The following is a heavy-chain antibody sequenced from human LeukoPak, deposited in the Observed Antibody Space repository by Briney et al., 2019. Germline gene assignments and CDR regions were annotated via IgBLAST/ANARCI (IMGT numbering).Heavy chain of an antibody. CDR1: GFTFSRYW. CDR2: IKEDGTVK. CDR3: ATSITMFDY. D-gene: IGHD3-10*01. J-gene: IGHJ4*02. V-gene: IGHV3-7*02. Sequence: GGSLRLSCAASGFTFSRYWMSWVRQAPGKGLEWVANIKEDGTVKYYVESVKDRFAISRDNARNSLYLQMNSLRAEDTAVYYCATSITMFDYWGQGTLVTVSS.